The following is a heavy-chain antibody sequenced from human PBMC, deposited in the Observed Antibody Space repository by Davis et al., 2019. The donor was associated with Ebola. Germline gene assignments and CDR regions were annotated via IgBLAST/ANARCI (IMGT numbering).Heavy chain of an antibody. CDR3: ARVSLRGYTAVYNWFDP. CDR1: SGSISSYY. Sequence: SETLSLTCTVSSGSISSYYWSWIRQPPGKGLEWIGYINYSGNTKYNPSLKSRVSISVDTSKNQFSLKLSSVTAADTAVYYCARVSLRGYTAVYNWFDPWGQGTLVTVSS. D-gene: IGHD5-18*01. J-gene: IGHJ5*02. CDR2: INYSGNT. V-gene: IGHV4-59*12.